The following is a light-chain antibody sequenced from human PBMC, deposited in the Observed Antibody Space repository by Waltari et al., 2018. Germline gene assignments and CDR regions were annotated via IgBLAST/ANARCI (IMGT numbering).Light chain of an antibody. CDR3: QVWHSSTAV. V-gene: IGLV3-1*01. CDR1: TLGNYV. Sequence: SYDLTQPSSVSVAPGHTATITCSGTTLGNYVANWYQKKTGLSPVLVIYEDSLRASGIPERFSGSNSANTATLIIREAQVVDEAEYYCQVWHSSTAVFGGGTKLTVL. J-gene: IGLJ2*01. CDR2: EDS.